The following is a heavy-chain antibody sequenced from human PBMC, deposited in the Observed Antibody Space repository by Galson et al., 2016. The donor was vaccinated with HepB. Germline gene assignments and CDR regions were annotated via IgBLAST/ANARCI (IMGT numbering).Heavy chain of an antibody. CDR2: IRRNDYGGTP. V-gene: IGHV3-49*03. CDR3: ARDRGESSGFLHY. CDR1: GFTFGDYA. J-gene: IGHJ4*02. Sequence: SLRLSCAASGFTFGDYAMSWFRQAPEKGLEWVGFIRRNDYGGTPEYAAPREGRFTISRDDSKSIALLQLNSLKIEVSGVYYCARDRGESSGFLHYRGQGTLVTVS. D-gene: IGHD3-22*01.